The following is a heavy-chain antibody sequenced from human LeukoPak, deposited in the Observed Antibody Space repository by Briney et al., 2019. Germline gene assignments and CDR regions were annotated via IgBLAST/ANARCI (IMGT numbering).Heavy chain of an antibody. J-gene: IGHJ1*01. CDR1: GYTFTGYY. Sequence: ASVKVSRKASGYTFTGYYMHWVRQAPGQGLEWMGRINPNSGGTNYAQKLQGRVTMTRDTSISTAYMELSRLRSDDTAVYYCASLTSGYLLEYFQHWGQGTLVTVSS. CDR2: INPNSGGT. CDR3: ASLTSGYLLEYFQH. D-gene: IGHD3-22*01. V-gene: IGHV1-2*06.